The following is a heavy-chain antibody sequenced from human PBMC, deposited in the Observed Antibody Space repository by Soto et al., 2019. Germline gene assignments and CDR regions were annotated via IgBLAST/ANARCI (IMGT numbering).Heavy chain of an antibody. Sequence: ASVKVSCKASGYTFTSYAMHWVRQAPGQRLEWMGWINAGNGDTKYSQKFQGRVTITRDTSASTAYMELSSLRSEDTAVYYCAKSATVPAAIAYWGQGTLVTVSS. CDR3: AKSATVPAAIAY. V-gene: IGHV1-3*01. D-gene: IGHD2-2*02. CDR2: INAGNGDT. J-gene: IGHJ4*02. CDR1: GYTFTSYA.